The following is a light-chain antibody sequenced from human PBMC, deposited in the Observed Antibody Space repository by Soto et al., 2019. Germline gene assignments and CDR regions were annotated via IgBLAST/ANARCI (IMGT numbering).Light chain of an antibody. V-gene: IGKV1-5*01. CDR3: QQYYSYSPLT. CDR2: DAS. Sequence: DIQMTQSPSTLSAFVGDRVTITCRASQSISFWLAWYQQKPGKAPKLLIYDASSLRSGVPSRFSGSRSGTEFTLTISSLHPDDFATYYCQQYYSYSPLTLGGGTKVDIK. CDR1: QSISFW. J-gene: IGKJ4*01.